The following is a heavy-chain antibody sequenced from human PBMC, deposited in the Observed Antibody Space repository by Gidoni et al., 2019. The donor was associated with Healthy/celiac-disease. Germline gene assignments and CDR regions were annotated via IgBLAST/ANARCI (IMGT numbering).Heavy chain of an antibody. CDR2: ISYDGSNK. CDR1: GFTFSSYA. V-gene: IGHV3-30-3*01. D-gene: IGHD5-18*01. J-gene: IGHJ4*02. Sequence: QVQLVESVGGVVQPGRSLRLSCAASGFTFSSYAMHWVRQAPGKGLEWVAVISYDGSNKYYADSVKGRFTISRDNSKNTLYLQMNSLRAEDTAVYYCARDSLDTAMVFDYWGQGTLVTVSS. CDR3: ARDSLDTAMVFDY.